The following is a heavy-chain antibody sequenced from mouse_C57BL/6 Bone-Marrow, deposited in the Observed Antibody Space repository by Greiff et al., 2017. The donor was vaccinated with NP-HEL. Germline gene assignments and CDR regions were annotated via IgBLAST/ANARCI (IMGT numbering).Heavy chain of an antibody. Sequence: VQLHQSGAELVRPGTSVKMSCKASGYTFTNYWIGWAKQRPGHGLEWIGDIYPGGGYTNYNEKFKGKATLTADKSSSTAYMQFSSLTSEDSAIYYCARSPYYAMDYWGQGTSVTVSS. CDR3: ARSPYYAMDY. V-gene: IGHV1-63*01. CDR1: GYTFTNYW. J-gene: IGHJ4*01. CDR2: IYPGGGYT.